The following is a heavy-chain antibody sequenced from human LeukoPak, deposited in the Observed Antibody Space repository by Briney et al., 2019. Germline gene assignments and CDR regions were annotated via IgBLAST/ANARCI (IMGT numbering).Heavy chain of an antibody. Sequence: QSGGSLRLSCAASQFTFTTYAMSWVRQAPGRGLEWVSSIGDSGVPTYYADSVKGRFTISRDNSQNTLYLQMNSLGADDTAVYYCAKVATWTYFDSWGQGTLVTVSS. V-gene: IGHV3-23*01. J-gene: IGHJ4*02. CDR1: QFTFTTYA. CDR3: AKVATWTYFDS. CDR2: IGDSGVPT. D-gene: IGHD3/OR15-3a*01.